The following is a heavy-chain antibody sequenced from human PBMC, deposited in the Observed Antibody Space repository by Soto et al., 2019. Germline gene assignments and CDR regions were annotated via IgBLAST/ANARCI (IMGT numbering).Heavy chain of an antibody. D-gene: IGHD1-7*01. CDR1: GFTFSTYA. V-gene: IGHV3-23*01. CDR2: ISAGGDSP. CDR3: GRDPNGNYVGAFVI. Sequence: EVQLLESGGGLVHPGGSLRLSCIASGFTFSTYAMSWVRQAPGKGLEWVSGISAGGDSPYYADSVKGRFTISRDNSKNMLSLQMSSLRADDTALYYCGRDPNGNYVGAFVIRGQGTMVTVSS. J-gene: IGHJ3*02.